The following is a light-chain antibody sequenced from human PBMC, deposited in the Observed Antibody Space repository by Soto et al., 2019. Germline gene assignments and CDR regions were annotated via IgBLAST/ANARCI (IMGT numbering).Light chain of an antibody. CDR2: EVS. V-gene: IGLV2-23*02. J-gene: IGLJ1*01. CDR3: CSYAGSSTPLI. Sequence: QSVLTQPASVSGSPGQSITISCTGTSSDVGNYNLVSWYQQHPGKAPKLMIYEVSKWPSGVSNRFSGSKSGNTASLTISGLHAEDEADYYCCSYAGSSTPLIFGTGTKLTVL. CDR1: SSDVGNYNL.